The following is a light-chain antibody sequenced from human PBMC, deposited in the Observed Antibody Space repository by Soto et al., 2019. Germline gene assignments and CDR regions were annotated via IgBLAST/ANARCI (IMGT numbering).Light chain of an antibody. CDR1: NSNTGAGYD. CDR3: QSYDTSLNDWV. J-gene: IGLJ3*02. Sequence: QSVLTQPPSVSGAPGQRVTISCTESNSNTGAGYDVHWYQQFPGMAPKLLIFGNYERPSGVPDRFSGSKSGASASLAISGLQTEDEADYYCQSYDTSLNDWVFGGGTKLTVL. CDR2: GNY. V-gene: IGLV1-40*01.